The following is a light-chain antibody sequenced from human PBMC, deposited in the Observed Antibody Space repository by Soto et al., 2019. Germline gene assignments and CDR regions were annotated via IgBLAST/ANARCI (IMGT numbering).Light chain of an antibody. Sequence: EIMLTQSPATLPASRLACGAVXNKASQSVSSHLAWYQHKPGQAPRLLFYDASTRATGIPARFSGSGSGTEFTLTISSLQSEDFAVYYCQHYHGWPITFGQGTRLEIK. CDR1: QSVSSH. CDR2: DAS. V-gene: IGKV3-15*01. CDR3: QHYHGWPIT. J-gene: IGKJ5*01.